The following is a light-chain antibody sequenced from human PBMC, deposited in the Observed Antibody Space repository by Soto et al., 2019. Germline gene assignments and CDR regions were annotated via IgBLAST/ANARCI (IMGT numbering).Light chain of an antibody. Sequence: EIVLTQSPGTLSLSPGERATLSCRASQSVSSSYLAWYQQKPGQAPRPLIYGASSRAIGIPDRFSGSGPGTDFTLTISRLEPEDFAVYYCQQYGSSPWTIGQGTKVDSK. V-gene: IGKV3-20*01. CDR1: QSVSSSY. CDR2: GAS. CDR3: QQYGSSPWT. J-gene: IGKJ1*01.